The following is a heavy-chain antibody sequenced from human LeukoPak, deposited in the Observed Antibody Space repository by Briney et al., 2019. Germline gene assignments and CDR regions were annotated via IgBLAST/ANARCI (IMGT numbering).Heavy chain of an antibody. CDR2: ISGSGGST. D-gene: IGHD6-6*01. V-gene: IGHV3-23*01. J-gene: IGHJ6*02. Sequence: GGSLRLSCAASGFTFSSYAMSWVRQAPGKGLEWVSAISGSGGSTYYADSVKGRFTISRDNSKNTLYLQMNSLRAEDTAVYYCARGFSSWSPYYHYGMDVWGQGTTVTVSS. CDR1: GFTFSSYA. CDR3: ARGFSSWSPYYHYGMDV.